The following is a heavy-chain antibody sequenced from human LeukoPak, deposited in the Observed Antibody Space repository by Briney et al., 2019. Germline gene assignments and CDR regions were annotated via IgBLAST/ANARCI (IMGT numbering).Heavy chain of an antibody. CDR3: ARLTYSSGWYWFDP. V-gene: IGHV4-4*09. J-gene: IGHJ5*02. CDR1: GGSISSYY. CDR2: IYTSGST. Sequence: SETLSLTCTVPGGSISSYYWSWIRQPPGKGLEWIGYIYTSGSTNYNPSLKSRVTISVDTSKNQFSLKLSSVTAADTAVYYCARLTYSSGWYWFDPWGQGTLVTVSS. D-gene: IGHD6-19*01.